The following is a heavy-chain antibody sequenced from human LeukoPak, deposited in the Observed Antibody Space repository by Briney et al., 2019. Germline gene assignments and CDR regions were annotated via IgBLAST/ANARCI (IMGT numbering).Heavy chain of an antibody. Sequence: SGGSLRLSCAASGFTVSSNYMSWVRQAPGKGLEWVSVIYSGGSTYYADSVKGRFTISRDNSKNTLYLQMNSLRAEDTAVYYCAKTQIVGAQRGDFDYWGQGTLVTVSS. J-gene: IGHJ4*02. CDR3: AKTQIVGAQRGDFDY. CDR2: IYSGGST. D-gene: IGHD1-26*01. CDR1: GFTVSSNY. V-gene: IGHV3-53*01.